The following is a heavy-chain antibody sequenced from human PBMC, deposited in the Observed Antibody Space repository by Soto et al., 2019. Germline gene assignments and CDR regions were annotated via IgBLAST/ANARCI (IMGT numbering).Heavy chain of an antibody. D-gene: IGHD5-12*01. CDR1: GLTFTTYG. V-gene: IGHV3-23*01. J-gene: IGHJ4*02. CDR2: ISGTGDIT. CDR3: AKNHWIMATTFFDS. Sequence: QPGGSLRLSCAASGLTFTTYGMSWVRQAPGKGLEWVSGISGTGDITYYADSVKGRSTISRDNSKHTMYLQMNSLRAEDTAIYFCAKNHWIMATTFFDSWGQGILVTVSS.